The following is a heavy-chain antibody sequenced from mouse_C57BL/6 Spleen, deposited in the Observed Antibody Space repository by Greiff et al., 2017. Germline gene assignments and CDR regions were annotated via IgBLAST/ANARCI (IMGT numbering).Heavy chain of an antibody. CDR3: ARDYGSSYPDY. V-gene: IGHV1-81*01. Sequence: VKVVESGAELARPGASVKLSCKASGYTFTSYGISWVKQRTGQGLEWIGEIYPRSGNTYYNEKFKGKATLTADKSSSTAYMELRSLTSEDSAVYFCARDYGSSYPDYWGQGTTLTVSS. D-gene: IGHD1-1*01. J-gene: IGHJ2*01. CDR1: GYTFTSYG. CDR2: IYPRSGNT.